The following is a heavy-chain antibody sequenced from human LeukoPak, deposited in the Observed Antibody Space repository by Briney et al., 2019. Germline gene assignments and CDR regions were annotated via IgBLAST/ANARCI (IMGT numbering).Heavy chain of an antibody. D-gene: IGHD6-19*01. Sequence: PGGSLRLSCAASGFTFSSYSMNWVRQAPGKGLEWVSSIGSSSSYIYYADSVKGRFTISRDNAKNSLYLQMNSLRAEDTAVYYCARDSSSGSYDAFDIWGQGTMVTVSS. CDR3: ARDSSSGSYDAFDI. J-gene: IGHJ3*02. V-gene: IGHV3-21*01. CDR1: GFTFSSYS. CDR2: IGSSSSYI.